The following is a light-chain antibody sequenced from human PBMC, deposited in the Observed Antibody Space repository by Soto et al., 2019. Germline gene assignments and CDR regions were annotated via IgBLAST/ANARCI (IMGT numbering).Light chain of an antibody. V-gene: IGKV1-5*03. CDR1: QTISSW. CDR3: QPYSGLWT. Sequence: DIQMTQSPSTLSAFVGDRVTITYRASQTISSWLAWYQQKPGKAPKLLISKASSLESGVPSRFSGSGSGTEFTLTISSLQPDDFATYYCQPYSGLWTFGQGTKVEIK. J-gene: IGKJ1*01. CDR2: KAS.